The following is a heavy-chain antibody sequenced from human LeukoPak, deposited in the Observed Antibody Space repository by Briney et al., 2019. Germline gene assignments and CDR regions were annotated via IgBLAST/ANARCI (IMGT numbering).Heavy chain of an antibody. Sequence: SETLSLTCTVSGGSISSYYWSWIRQPAGKGLEWIGRIYTSGSTNYNPSLKSRVTMSVDTSKNQFSLKLSSVTAADTAVYYCARDLGFGELYTLGYFDYWGQGTLVTVSS. J-gene: IGHJ4*02. V-gene: IGHV4-4*07. CDR3: ARDLGFGELYTLGYFDY. D-gene: IGHD3-10*01. CDR1: GGSISSYY. CDR2: IYTSGST.